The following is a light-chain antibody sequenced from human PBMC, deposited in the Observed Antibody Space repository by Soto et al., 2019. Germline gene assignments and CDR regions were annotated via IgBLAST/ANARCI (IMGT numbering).Light chain of an antibody. CDR2: DDG. CDR3: QVWDTTNPVI. CDR1: NIEIKS. Sequence: YELTQPPSVSVAPGQTARITCWGNNIEIKSVHRYQQKPRQAPVLVVYDDGDRTTGIPARFAGSKSGNTATLTTSRVEAGDAADYYCQVWDTTNPVIFGGGTKLTVL. V-gene: IGLV3-21*02. J-gene: IGLJ2*01.